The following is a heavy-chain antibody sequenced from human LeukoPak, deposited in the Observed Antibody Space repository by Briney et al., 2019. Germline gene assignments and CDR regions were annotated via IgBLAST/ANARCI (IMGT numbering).Heavy chain of an antibody. CDR2: FDPEDGET. D-gene: IGHD2-2*01. V-gene: IGHV1-24*01. Sequence: ASVKVSCKVSGYTLTELSMHWVRQAPGKGLEWMGGFDPEDGETIYAQKFQGRVTMTEDTSTDTAYMELSSLRPEDTAVYYCATDTAYCSSTSCYNWFDPWGQGTLVTVSS. CDR1: GYTLTELS. J-gene: IGHJ5*02. CDR3: ATDTAYCSSTSCYNWFDP.